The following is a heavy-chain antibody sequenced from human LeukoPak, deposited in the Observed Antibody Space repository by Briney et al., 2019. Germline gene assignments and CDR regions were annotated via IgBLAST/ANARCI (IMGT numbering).Heavy chain of an antibody. D-gene: IGHD2-15*01. J-gene: IGHJ4*02. CDR3: AREAGGYCSGGSCYLAY. CDR1: GFTFSSYW. Sequence: GGSLRLSCAASGFTFSSYWMHWVRHAPGKGLVWVSRINSDGSSTSYADSVKGRFTISRDNAKNTLYLQMNSLRAEDTAVYYCAREAGGYCSGGSCYLAYWGQGTLVTVSS. V-gene: IGHV3-74*01. CDR2: INSDGSST.